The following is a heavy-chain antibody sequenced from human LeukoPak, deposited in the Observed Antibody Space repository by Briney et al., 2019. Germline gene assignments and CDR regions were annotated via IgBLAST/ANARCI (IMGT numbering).Heavy chain of an antibody. D-gene: IGHD6-19*01. CDR2: INSDGSST. Sequence: RGSLRLSSAASGFTFSSYWMHWVRQAPGKGLLWVSRINSDGSSTSYADSVKGRFTISRDNAKNTLYLQMNSLRAEDTAVYYCARDRDSSGWYLGAFDIWGQGTMVTVSS. CDR3: ARDRDSSGWYLGAFDI. CDR1: GFTFSSYW. J-gene: IGHJ3*02. V-gene: IGHV3-74*01.